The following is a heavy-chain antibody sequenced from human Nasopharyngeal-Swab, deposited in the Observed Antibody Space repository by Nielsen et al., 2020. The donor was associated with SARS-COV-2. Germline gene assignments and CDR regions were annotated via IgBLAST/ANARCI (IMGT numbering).Heavy chain of an antibody. D-gene: IGHD5-24*01. Sequence: GESLKISCAASGFTFSDYYMSWIRQAPGKGLEWVSYISSSGSTIYYADSVKGRFTISRDNAKNSLYLQMNSLRAEDTAVYYCVRTDGYTLNNAFDIWGQGTMVTVSS. J-gene: IGHJ3*02. CDR3: VRTDGYTLNNAFDI. V-gene: IGHV3-11*04. CDR2: ISSSGSTI. CDR1: GFTFSDYY.